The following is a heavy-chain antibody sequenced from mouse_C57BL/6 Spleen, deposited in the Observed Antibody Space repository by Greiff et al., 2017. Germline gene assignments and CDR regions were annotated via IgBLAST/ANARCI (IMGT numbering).Heavy chain of an antibody. J-gene: IGHJ2*01. CDR3: ATPSTMVTSTGVAY. V-gene: IGHV14-2*01. CDR1: GFNIKDYY. CDR2: IDPEDGET. Sequence: LVESGAELVKPGASVKLSCTASGFNIKDYYMHWVKQRTEQGLEWIGRIDPEDGETKYAPKFQGKATITADTSSNTAYLQLSSQTSECTAVYYCATPSTMVTSTGVAYWGQGTTLTVSS. D-gene: IGHD2-2*01.